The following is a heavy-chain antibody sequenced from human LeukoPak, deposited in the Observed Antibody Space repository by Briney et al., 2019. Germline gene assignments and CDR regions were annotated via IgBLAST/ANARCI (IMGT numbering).Heavy chain of an antibody. Sequence: ASVKVSCKVSGYTLTELSMHWVRQAPGKGLEWMGGFDPEDGETIYAQKFQGRVTMTKDTSTDTAYMELSSLRSEDTAVYYCASKKMVRGVIITGAFDIWGQGTMVTVSS. CDR3: ASKKMVRGVIITGAFDI. CDR2: FDPEDGET. V-gene: IGHV1-24*01. J-gene: IGHJ3*02. D-gene: IGHD3-10*01. CDR1: GYTLTELS.